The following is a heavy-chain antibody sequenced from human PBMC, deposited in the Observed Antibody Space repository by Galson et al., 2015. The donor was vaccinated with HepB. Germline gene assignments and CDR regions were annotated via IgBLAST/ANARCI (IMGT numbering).Heavy chain of an antibody. CDR3: ARGYCSSTSCLYLDY. CDR2: ISPYNGDT. J-gene: IGHJ4*02. CDR1: GYTFTAYG. Sequence: SVKVSCKASGYTFTAYGISWVRQAPGQGLEWMGWISPYNGDTNYAQKVQGRVTMTTDRSTSTVYMELRSLRSDDTAVYYCARGYCSSTSCLYLDYWGQGTLVTVSS. D-gene: IGHD2-2*01. V-gene: IGHV1-18*01.